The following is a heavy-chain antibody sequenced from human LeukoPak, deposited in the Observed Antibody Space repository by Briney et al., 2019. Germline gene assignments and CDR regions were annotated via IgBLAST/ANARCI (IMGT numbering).Heavy chain of an antibody. CDR2: IYYSGST. Sequence: ASETLSLTCTVSGGSISSYYWSWIRQPPGKGLEWIGYIYYSGSTSYNPSLKSRVTISVDTSKNQFSLKLSSVTAADTAVYYCAREPRFSTYYDFWSGNRRLGQDYYYGTDVWGQGTTVTVSS. CDR3: AREPRFSTYYDFWSGNRRLGQDYYYGTDV. CDR1: GGSISSYY. J-gene: IGHJ6*02. V-gene: IGHV4-59*01. D-gene: IGHD3-3*01.